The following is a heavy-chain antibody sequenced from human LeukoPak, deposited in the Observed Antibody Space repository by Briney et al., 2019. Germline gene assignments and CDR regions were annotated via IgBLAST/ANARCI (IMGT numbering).Heavy chain of an antibody. Sequence: PSETPPLTCAVYGGSFSGYYWSWIRQPPGKGLEWIGEINHSGSTNYNPSLKSRVTISVDTSKNQFSLKLSSVTAADTAVYYCARGLDSRSVVVVIEEQAGFDYWGQGTLVTVSS. V-gene: IGHV4-34*01. J-gene: IGHJ4*02. CDR3: ARGLDSRSVVVVIEEQAGFDY. CDR1: GGSFSGYY. CDR2: INHSGST. D-gene: IGHD3-22*01.